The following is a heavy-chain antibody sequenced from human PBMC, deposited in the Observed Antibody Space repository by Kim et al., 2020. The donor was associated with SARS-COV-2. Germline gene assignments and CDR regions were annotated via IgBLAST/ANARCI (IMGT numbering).Heavy chain of an antibody. J-gene: IGHJ4*02. V-gene: IGHV3-23*01. Sequence: VKGRYTISRDNAKNTLYLQMNSRRAEDTAVYYCAKVGDYYGSGSYYPFDYWGQGTLVTVSS. CDR3: AKVGDYYGSGSYYPFDY. D-gene: IGHD3-10*01.